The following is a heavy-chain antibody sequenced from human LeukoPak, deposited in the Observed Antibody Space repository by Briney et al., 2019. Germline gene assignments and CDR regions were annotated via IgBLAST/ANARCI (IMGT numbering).Heavy chain of an antibody. CDR1: GGSISSSSYY. V-gene: IGHV4-39*07. CDR3: ARDLGGPFDY. J-gene: IGHJ4*02. Sequence: KSSDTLSLTCTVSGGSISSSSYYWGWIRQPPGKGLEWIGSIYYSGSTYYNPSLKSRVTISVDTSKNQFSLKLSSVTAADTAVYYCARDLGGPFDYWGQGTQVTVSS. CDR2: IYYSGST. D-gene: IGHD3-10*01.